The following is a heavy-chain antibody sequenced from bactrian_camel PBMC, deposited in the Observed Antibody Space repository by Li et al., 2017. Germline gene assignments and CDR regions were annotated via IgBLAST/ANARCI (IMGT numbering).Heavy chain of an antibody. CDR1: GNVFGVCQ. CDR3: CRGEYHTL. Sequence: HVQLVESGGGSVQAGGSLKLSCAAAGNVFGVCQLGWFRQAPGRGLEWISAIYSDGSITYYADSLKGRNTISRDNGKNTLYLQMNSLKSEDTALYYCCRGEYHTLWGQGTQVTVS. V-gene: IGHV3S1*01. J-gene: IGHJ4*01. CDR2: IYSDGSIT.